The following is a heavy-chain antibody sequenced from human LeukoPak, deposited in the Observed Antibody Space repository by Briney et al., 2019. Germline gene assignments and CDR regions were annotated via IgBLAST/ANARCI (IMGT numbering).Heavy chain of an antibody. D-gene: IGHD6-13*01. CDR3: ARLRAAADSPNDY. CDR1: GYSFTSYW. Sequence: GESLKISCKGSGYSFTSYWIGWVRQMPGKGLEWMGIIYPGDSDTRYSTSFQGQVTISADKPISTAYLQWSSLKASDTAMYYCARLRAAADSPNDYWGQGTLVTVSS. J-gene: IGHJ4*02. CDR2: IYPGDSDT. V-gene: IGHV5-51*01.